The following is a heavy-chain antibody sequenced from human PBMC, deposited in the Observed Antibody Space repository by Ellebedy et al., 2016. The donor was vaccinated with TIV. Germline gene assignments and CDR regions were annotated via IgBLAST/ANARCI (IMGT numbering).Heavy chain of an antibody. Sequence: SETLSLXXTVSGGSISSSSYWGWIRQPPGKGLEWIGSFYHSGSTYYNPSLKNRVTISVDTSKNQFSLKPSSVTAADTALYYCASPIRVAIDQFDYWGQGTLVTVSS. J-gene: IGHJ4*02. CDR2: FYHSGST. CDR3: ASPIRVAIDQFDY. V-gene: IGHV4-39*01. D-gene: IGHD5-12*01. CDR1: GGSISSSSY.